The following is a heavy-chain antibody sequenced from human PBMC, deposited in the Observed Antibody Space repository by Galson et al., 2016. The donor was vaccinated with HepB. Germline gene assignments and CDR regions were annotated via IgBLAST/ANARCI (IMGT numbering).Heavy chain of an antibody. J-gene: IGHJ6*02. D-gene: IGHD6-25*01. V-gene: IGHV4-59*01. Sequence: SETLSLTCSVSGGSIRSYYWSWIRLPPGKGLEWIGYVNYRGSTNYNPSLKSRVTISIDTSKNQFSLKLSSVTAADTAVYYCARAAGPEQWRIFVDYGVDVWGQGTTVTVSS. CDR3: ARAAGPEQWRIFVDYGVDV. CDR2: VNYRGST. CDR1: GGSIRSYY.